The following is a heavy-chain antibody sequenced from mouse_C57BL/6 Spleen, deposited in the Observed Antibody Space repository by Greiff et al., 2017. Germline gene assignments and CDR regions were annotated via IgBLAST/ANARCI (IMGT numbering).Heavy chain of an antibody. CDR3: TREGTTDAMDY. D-gene: IGHD1-1*01. V-gene: IGHV5-9-1*02. J-gene: IGHJ4*01. CDR1: GFTFSSYA. Sequence: EVMLVESGEGLVKPGGSLKLSCAASGFTFSSYAMSWVRQTPEKRLEWVAYISSGGDYIYYADTVKGRFTISRDNARNTLYLQMSSLKSEDTAMYYCTREGTTDAMDYWGQGTSVTVSS. CDR2: ISSGGDYI.